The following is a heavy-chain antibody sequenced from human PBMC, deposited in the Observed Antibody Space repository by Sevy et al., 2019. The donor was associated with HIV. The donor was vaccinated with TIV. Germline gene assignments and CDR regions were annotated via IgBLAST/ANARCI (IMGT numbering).Heavy chain of an antibody. D-gene: IGHD4-17*01. CDR3: ARDHVKDGDLGDYYYFAMDV. V-gene: IGHV3-11*01. CDR1: GFTFSDYY. J-gene: IGHJ6*02. Sequence: EGSLRLSCAASGFTFSDYYMSWIRQAPGKELEWLSYIRGSDNTIYYADSVKGRFTISRDNAKNSLYLQMNSLRAEDTTVYYCARDHVKDGDLGDYYYFAMDVWGQGTSVTVSS. CDR2: IRGSDNTI.